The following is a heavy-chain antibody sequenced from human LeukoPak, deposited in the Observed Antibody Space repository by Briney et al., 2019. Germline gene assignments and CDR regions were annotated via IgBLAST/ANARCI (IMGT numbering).Heavy chain of an antibody. J-gene: IGHJ4*02. D-gene: IGHD1-26*01. Sequence: GGSLRLSCVASGFSLSNFQMYWVRQAPGKGPEWVSIISLDGSTEFYADSVKGRFTISRDNAKNTLYLQMNSLRAEDTAVYYCGRDLGGRSGYWGQGTLVTVSS. CDR1: GFSLSNFQ. CDR3: GRDLGGRSGY. CDR2: ISLDGSTE. V-gene: IGHV3-30-3*01.